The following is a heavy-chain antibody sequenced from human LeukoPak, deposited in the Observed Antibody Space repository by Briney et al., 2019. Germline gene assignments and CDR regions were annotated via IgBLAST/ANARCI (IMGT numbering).Heavy chain of an antibody. Sequence: SETLSLTCAVYGGSFSGYYWSWIRQPPGKGLEWIGEINHSGSTNYNPSLKSRVTMSVDTSKNQFSLKLSSVTAADTAVYYCARTRITMVRGVMIGGYYFDYWGQGTLVTVSS. J-gene: IGHJ4*02. D-gene: IGHD3-10*01. CDR2: INHSGST. CDR3: ARTRITMVRGVMIGGYYFDY. V-gene: IGHV4-34*01. CDR1: GGSFSGYY.